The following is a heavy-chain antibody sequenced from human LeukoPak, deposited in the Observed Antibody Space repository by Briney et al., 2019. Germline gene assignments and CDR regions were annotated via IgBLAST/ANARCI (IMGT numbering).Heavy chain of an antibody. Sequence: GGSLRLSCAASGFTVSSNEMSWVRQAPGKGLEWVSSISGGSTYYADSRKGRFTISRDNSKNTLYLQMNSLRAEDTAVYYCAKVAAAGTQPIDYWGQGTLVTVSS. CDR2: ISGGST. CDR1: GFTVSSNE. J-gene: IGHJ4*02. D-gene: IGHD6-13*01. V-gene: IGHV3-38-3*01. CDR3: AKVAAAGTQPIDY.